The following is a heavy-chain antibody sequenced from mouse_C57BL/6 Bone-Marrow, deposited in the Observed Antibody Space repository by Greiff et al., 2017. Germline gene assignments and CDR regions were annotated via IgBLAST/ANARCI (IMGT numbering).Heavy chain of an antibody. D-gene: IGHD1-1*01. J-gene: IGHJ4*01. CDR2: INPNNGGT. CDR3: ARFGYYGSSYPYAMGY. V-gene: IGHV1-26*01. CDR1: GYTFTDYY. Sequence: EVQLQQSGPELVKPGASVKISCKASGYTFTDYYMNWVKQSHGKSLEWIGDINPNNGGTSYNQKFKGKATLTVDKSSSTAYMELRSLTSEDSAVYYCARFGYYGSSYPYAMGYWGQGTSVTVSS.